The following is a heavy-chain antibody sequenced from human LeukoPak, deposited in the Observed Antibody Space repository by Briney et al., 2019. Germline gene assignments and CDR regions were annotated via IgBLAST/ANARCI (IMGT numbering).Heavy chain of an antibody. CDR1: GFTFDDYA. J-gene: IGHJ4*02. V-gene: IGHV3-43D*03. Sequence: PGGSLRLSCAASGFTFDDYAMHWVRQAPGKGLEWFSLISWDGGSTYYADSVKGRFTISRDNSKNSLYLQINSLRAEDTALYYCAKNLNGGWRGGATFDYWGQGTLVTVSS. CDR2: ISWDGGST. D-gene: IGHD4-23*01. CDR3: AKNLNGGWRGGATFDY.